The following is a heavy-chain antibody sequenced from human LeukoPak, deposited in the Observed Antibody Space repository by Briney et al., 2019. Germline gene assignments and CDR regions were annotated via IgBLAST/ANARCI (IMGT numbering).Heavy chain of an antibody. CDR1: GGSIGSYY. D-gene: IGHD3-22*01. CDR3: ARTEWLFNAFDI. CDR2: IYTSEST. Sequence: SETLSLTCTVSGGSIGSYYWSWIRQPPGKGLKWIGCIYTSESTNYNPSLKSRLTISVDTSKNQLSLKLSSVTAADTAVYYCARTEWLFNAFDIWGLGTMVTVSS. J-gene: IGHJ3*02. V-gene: IGHV4-4*09.